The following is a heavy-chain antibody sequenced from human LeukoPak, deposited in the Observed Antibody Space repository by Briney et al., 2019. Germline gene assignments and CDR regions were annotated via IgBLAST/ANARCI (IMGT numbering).Heavy chain of an antibody. J-gene: IGHJ4*02. Sequence: GTSVKVSCKASGFTFTSSAVQWVRQARGQRLEWIGWIVVGSGNTNYAQKFQERVTITRDMSKSTAYMELRSLRSEDTAVYYCARDRMDTGTYFDYWGQGTLVTVSS. CDR2: IVVGSGNT. CDR1: GFTFTSSA. D-gene: IGHD5-18*01. V-gene: IGHV1-58*01. CDR3: ARDRMDTGTYFDY.